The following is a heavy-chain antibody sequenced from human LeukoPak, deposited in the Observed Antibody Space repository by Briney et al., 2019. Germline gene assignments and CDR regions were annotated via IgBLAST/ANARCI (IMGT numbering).Heavy chain of an antibody. Sequence: SETLSLTCAVYGGSFSGYYWSWIRQPPGKGLEWIGEINHSGSTNYNPSLKSRVTISVDTSKNQFSLKLSSVTAADTAVYYCARESRRSYCNEYWGQGTLVTVSS. CDR1: GGSFSGYY. CDR2: INHSGST. CDR3: ARESRRSYCNEY. V-gene: IGHV4-34*01. J-gene: IGHJ4*02. D-gene: IGHD3-10*01.